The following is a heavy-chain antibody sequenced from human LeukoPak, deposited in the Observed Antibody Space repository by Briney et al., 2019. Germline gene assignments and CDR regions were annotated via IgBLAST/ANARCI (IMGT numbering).Heavy chain of an antibody. CDR1: GYSISSGYY. D-gene: IGHD2-15*01. CDR3: ARDGGYYRFDP. J-gene: IGHJ5*02. Sequence: SETLSLTCAVSGYSISSGYYWGWIRQPPGKGLEWIGSIYHSGSTYYNPSLKSRVTISVDASKNQFSLKLSSVTAADTAGYYCARDGGYYRFDPWGQGTLVTVSS. CDR2: IYHSGST. V-gene: IGHV4-38-2*02.